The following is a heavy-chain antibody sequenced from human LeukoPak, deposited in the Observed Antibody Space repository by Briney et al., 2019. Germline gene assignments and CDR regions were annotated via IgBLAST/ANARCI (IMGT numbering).Heavy chain of an antibody. CDR2: ISAHNGNT. J-gene: IGHJ5*02. CDR3: ATTPRRRGLPFDP. CDR1: VYTFTSYG. Sequence: ASVKVSCKSSVYTFTSYGISWVRQAPGQGLEWMGWISAHNGNTNYAQRLQGRVTITTDTSTSTAYMELRSLRSDDTAVYYCATTPRRRGLPFDPWGQGTLVTVSS. V-gene: IGHV1-18*01.